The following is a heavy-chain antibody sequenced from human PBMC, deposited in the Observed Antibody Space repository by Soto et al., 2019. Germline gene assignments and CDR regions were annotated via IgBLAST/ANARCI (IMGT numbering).Heavy chain of an antibody. CDR1: GFTFSSYG. V-gene: IGHV3-30*18. Sequence: QVQLVESGGGVVQPGRSLRLSCAASGFTFSSYGMHWVRQAPGKGLEWVAVISYDGSNKYYADSVKGRFTISRDNSKNTLDLQMTSLSAEDTVVYYCAKGKVGYFDLWGRGTLVTVSS. J-gene: IGHJ2*01. CDR2: ISYDGSNK. CDR3: AKGKVGYFDL.